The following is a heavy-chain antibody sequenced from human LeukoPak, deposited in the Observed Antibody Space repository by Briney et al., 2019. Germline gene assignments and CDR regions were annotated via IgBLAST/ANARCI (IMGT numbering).Heavy chain of an antibody. CDR3: ARVDSSGYYPPDY. Sequence: ASVKVSCKASGYTFTSYYMHWVRQAPGQGLEWMGIINPSGGSTSYAQKFHGRVTMTRDMPTSTVYMELSSLRSEDTAVYYCARVDSSGYYPPDYWGQGTLVTVSS. CDR2: INPSGGST. J-gene: IGHJ4*02. D-gene: IGHD3-22*01. CDR1: GYTFTSYY. V-gene: IGHV1-46*01.